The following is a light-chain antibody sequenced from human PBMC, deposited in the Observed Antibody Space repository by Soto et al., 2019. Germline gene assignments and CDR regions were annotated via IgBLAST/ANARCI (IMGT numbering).Light chain of an antibody. CDR1: QSITTNY. J-gene: IGKJ3*01. CDR2: GAS. V-gene: IGKV3-20*01. CDR3: QHYGDSLYT. Sequence: DIVLTQSPGTLSVSPGESGTLSCRASQSITTNYLAWYQQKPGQPPRLLIYGASSRAAGVPDRFSGGGSGTDFTLTISRLEPEDSAVYYCQHYGDSLYTFGPGTQVDIK.